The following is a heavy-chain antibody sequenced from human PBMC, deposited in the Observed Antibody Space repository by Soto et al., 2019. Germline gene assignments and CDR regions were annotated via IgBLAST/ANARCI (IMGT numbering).Heavy chain of an antibody. J-gene: IGHJ4*02. CDR1: GFTFSSYS. CDR2: ISSSTSYM. Sequence: EVQLVESGGGLVKPGGSLRLSCAASGFTFSSYSMNWVRQAPGKGLEWVSSISSSTSYMYYADSVKGRFTISRDNAKNSLYLQMHSLRAEETAVYYCARDFRDGYYFDYWGQGTLVTVSS. CDR3: ARDFRDGYYFDY. V-gene: IGHV3-21*01. D-gene: IGHD5-12*01.